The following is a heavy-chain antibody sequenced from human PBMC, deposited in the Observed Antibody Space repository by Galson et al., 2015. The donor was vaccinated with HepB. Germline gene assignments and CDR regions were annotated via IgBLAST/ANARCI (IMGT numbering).Heavy chain of an antibody. D-gene: IGHD1-26*01. CDR2: ICNDGSNK. Sequence: SLRLSCAASGFTFKNYGIHWVRQAPGKGLEWVAVICNDGSNKYYADSVRGRFTISRDNSKNTLYLQMNSLRAEDTAVYYCARDTDTNTQYSEYYYWGQGCLVTVAS. J-gene: IGHJ4*02. CDR3: ARDTDTNTQYSEYYY. V-gene: IGHV3-33*01. CDR1: GFTFKNYG.